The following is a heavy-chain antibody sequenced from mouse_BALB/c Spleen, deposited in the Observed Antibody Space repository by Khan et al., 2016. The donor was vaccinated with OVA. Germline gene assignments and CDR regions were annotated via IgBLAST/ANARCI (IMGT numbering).Heavy chain of an antibody. CDR1: GYSITSDYA. J-gene: IGHJ4*01. Sequence: EVELVESGPGLVKPSQSLSLTCTVTGYSITSDYAWNWIRQFPENKLEWMGYINYSGSANYNPSLKSRISITRDTSKNQFFLQLKSVTTEDTATYYCARDGSRYNYAMDHWGQGTSVTVSS. V-gene: IGHV3-2*02. CDR3: ARDGSRYNYAMDH. CDR2: INYSGSA. D-gene: IGHD2-3*01.